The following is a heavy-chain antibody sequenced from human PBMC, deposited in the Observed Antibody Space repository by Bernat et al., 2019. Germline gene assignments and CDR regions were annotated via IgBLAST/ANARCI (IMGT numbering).Heavy chain of an antibody. Sequence: QVQLVESGGGVVQPGRSLGLSCAASGFTFSTYGMHWVRQAPGKGLEWVAVISYDGSNKYYADSVKGRFTISRDNSKNTLYLQMNSLRAEDTAVYYCAKVPDSGSYGPFDYWGQGTLVTVSS. CDR1: GFTFSTYG. J-gene: IGHJ4*02. CDR2: ISYDGSNK. V-gene: IGHV3-30*18. D-gene: IGHD3-10*01. CDR3: AKVPDSGSYGPFDY.